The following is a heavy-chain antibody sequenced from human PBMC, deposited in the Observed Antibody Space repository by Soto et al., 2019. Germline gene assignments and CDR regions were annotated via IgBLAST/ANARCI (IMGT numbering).Heavy chain of an antibody. J-gene: IGHJ3*02. CDR3: ARVHEKGLDAFDI. CDR2: VYNSGNT. V-gene: IGHV4-59*01. CDR1: GGSISNYY. Sequence: PSETLSLTCPVSGGSISNYYWSWIRQPPGKGLEWIAYVYNSGNTNFNPSLKSRVTISVDTSKNQFSLRLTSVTAADTAVYYCARVHEKGLDAFDIWGQGTMVTVSS.